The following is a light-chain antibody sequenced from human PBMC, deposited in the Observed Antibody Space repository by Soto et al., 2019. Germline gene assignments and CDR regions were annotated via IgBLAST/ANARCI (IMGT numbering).Light chain of an antibody. CDR3: QQYGSSPQVT. Sequence: PPRTLSLSPGEKPTLSCRPIQSVIGGYLAWYQQKPGQAPRLLIYGVSTRATGVPDRFSGSGSGTDFTLTISRLEPEDFAVYYCQQYGSSPQVTFGGGTKVDIK. V-gene: IGKV3-20*01. CDR2: GVS. J-gene: IGKJ4*01. CDR1: QSVIGGY.